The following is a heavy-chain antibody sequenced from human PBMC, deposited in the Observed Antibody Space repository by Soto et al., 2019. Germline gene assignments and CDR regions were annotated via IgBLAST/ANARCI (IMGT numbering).Heavy chain of an antibody. J-gene: IGHJ4*02. CDR3: VRDSDGDY. Sequence: EVQLVESGGGLVQPGGSLRLSCAGSGFTFSNYWMHWVRQAPGKGLEWVSRIDHDGPTDYADSVRGRFTSSRDNAENTLYLQMNSLSPEDTAVYYCVRDSDGDYWGQGTLVTVSS. CDR1: GFTFSNYW. CDR2: IDHDGPT. V-gene: IGHV3-74*01. D-gene: IGHD1-26*01.